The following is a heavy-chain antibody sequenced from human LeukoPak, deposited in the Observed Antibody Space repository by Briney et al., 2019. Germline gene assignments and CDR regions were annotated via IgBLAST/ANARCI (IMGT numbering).Heavy chain of an antibody. D-gene: IGHD2/OR15-2a*01. CDR1: GLTFSNYS. Sequence: PGQSLRLSCAASGLTFSNYSMRWDSQAAKKWLEWVSGIRSSGGTTYYAGSVKGRFTISRDNSKNTLYLQMNSLRAEDTAVYYCATIRIAVGFVYWGQGALVTVCS. J-gene: IGHJ4*02. CDR2: IRSSGGTT. CDR3: ATIRIAVGFVY. V-gene: IGHV3-23*01.